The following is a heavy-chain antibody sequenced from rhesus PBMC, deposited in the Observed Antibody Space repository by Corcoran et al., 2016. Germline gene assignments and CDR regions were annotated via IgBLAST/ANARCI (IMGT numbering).Heavy chain of an antibody. CDR1: GGSISDSYR. CDR2: NYGRSTRT. V-gene: IGHV4S10*01. Sequence: QVQLQESGPGVVKPSETLSLTCAVSGGSISDSYRWSWIRQPPGKGLEWIGYNYGRSTRTNYNPSLKRRDSMSKDTSKNQVSLKLSSVTAADTAVYYCASPTLWTGYYYFDYWGQGVLVTVSS. CDR3: ASPTLWTGYYYFDY. J-gene: IGHJ4*01. D-gene: IGHD3-3*01.